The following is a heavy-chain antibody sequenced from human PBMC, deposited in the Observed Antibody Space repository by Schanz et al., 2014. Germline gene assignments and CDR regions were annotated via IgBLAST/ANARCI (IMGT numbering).Heavy chain of an antibody. J-gene: IGHJ5*02. CDR3: ARGHHPHGITVAARGFDP. CDR2: IYHSGST. D-gene: IGHD6-19*01. V-gene: IGHV4-4*02. Sequence: QVQLQESGPGLVKPSGTLSLTCAVSGGFISSSDWWSWVRQPPGKGLEWIGEIYHSGSTNYNPSLKSRVTISVDKPKKQFSLKVTSMTAADTAVYYCARGHHPHGITVAARGFDPWGQGTLVNVSS. CDR1: GGFISSSDW.